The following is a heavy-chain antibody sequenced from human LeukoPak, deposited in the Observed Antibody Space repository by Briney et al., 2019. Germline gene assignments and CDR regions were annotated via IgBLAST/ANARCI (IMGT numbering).Heavy chain of an antibody. CDR2: ISYDGSNK. CDR1: GFTFSSYG. Sequence: GRSLRLSCAASGFTFSSYGMHWVRQAPGKGPEWVAVISYDGSNKYYADSVKGRFTISRDNSKNTLYLQMNSLRAEDTAVYYCAKEEGRLTGSLFRYWGQGTLVTVSS. D-gene: IGHD3-9*01. J-gene: IGHJ4*02. V-gene: IGHV3-30*18. CDR3: AKEEGRLTGSLFRY.